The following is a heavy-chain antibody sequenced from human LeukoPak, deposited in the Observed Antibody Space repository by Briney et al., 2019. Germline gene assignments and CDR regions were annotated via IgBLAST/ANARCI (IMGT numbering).Heavy chain of an antibody. Sequence: GASMKVSCKSSGFTSTDHYIHWVRQGPGQGREWMGYIGPHSTFTSSPQEFQGRVTMTRDASMSTAYMELTRLTSDDTAVYYCVREGEGPLSKDFDYWGQGTLVTVSS. V-gene: IGHV1-2*02. CDR2: IGPHSTFT. CDR3: VREGEGPLSKDFDY. CDR1: GFTSTDHY. D-gene: IGHD2/OR15-2a*01. J-gene: IGHJ4*02.